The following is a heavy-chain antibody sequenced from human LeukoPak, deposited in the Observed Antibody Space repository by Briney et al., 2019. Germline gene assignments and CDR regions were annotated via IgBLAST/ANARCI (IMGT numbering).Heavy chain of an antibody. CDR2: ISSSSSFI. V-gene: IGHV3-21*04. J-gene: IGHJ4*02. CDR1: GFTFSTYS. Sequence: KAGGSLRLSCPASGFTFSTYSMNWVRQAPGKGLEWVSSISSSSSFIYYADSVKGRFSISRDNAKNSLYLQMNSLRAEDTAVYYCARDSSGSDHFHNWGQGTLVTVSS. CDR3: ARDSSGSDHFHN. D-gene: IGHD3-10*01.